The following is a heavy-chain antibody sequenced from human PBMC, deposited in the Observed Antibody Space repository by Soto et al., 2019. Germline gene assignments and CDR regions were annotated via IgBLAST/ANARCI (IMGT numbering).Heavy chain of an antibody. CDR3: ARTCFDYYDSSGAFDI. V-gene: IGHV1-69*01. D-gene: IGHD3-22*01. CDR1: GGTFSSYA. J-gene: IGHJ3*02. CDR2: IIPIFGTA. Sequence: QVQLVQSVAEVKKPGYSVKVSCKAAGGTFSSYAISWVRQAPGQGREWMGGIIPIFGTANYAQKCQGRGTITADESTSTAYMELSSLRSEDTAVYYCARTCFDYYDSSGAFDIWGQGTMVTVSS.